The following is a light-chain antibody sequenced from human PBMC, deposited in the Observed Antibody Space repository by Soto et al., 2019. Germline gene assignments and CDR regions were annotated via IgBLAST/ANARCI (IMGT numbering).Light chain of an antibody. V-gene: IGKV3-20*01. J-gene: IGKJ3*01. CDR3: QQYGSSPT. CDR1: QSVSSSY. Sequence: EIVLTQSPGTRSLSPGERATRSCRASQSVSSSYLAWYQQKPGQAPRLLIYGASSRATGIPDRFSGSGSGTDFTLTISRLEPEDFAVYYCQQYGSSPTFGPGTKVDIK. CDR2: GAS.